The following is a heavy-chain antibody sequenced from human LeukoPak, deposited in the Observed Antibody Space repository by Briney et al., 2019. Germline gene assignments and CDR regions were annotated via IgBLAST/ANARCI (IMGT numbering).Heavy chain of an antibody. D-gene: IGHD1-14*01. CDR1: GFTLSSYE. CDR2: IGRYGVTT. V-gene: IGHV3-48*03. J-gene: IGHJ6*02. Sequence: GGSLRLSCAASGFTLSSYEMNWVRQAPGKGLEWVAYIGRYGVTTYYADSVKGRFTISGDNAKNSLNLQMNSLRAEDTAVYYCTTLSDRNFYYSYGLDVWGQGTTVTVS. CDR3: TTLSDRNFYYSYGLDV.